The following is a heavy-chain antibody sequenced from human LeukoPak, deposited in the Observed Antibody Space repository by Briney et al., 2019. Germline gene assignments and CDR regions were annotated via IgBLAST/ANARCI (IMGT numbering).Heavy chain of an antibody. V-gene: IGHV4-59*01. D-gene: IGHD2-15*01. CDR3: ARDRGSAGGFDY. Sequence: SETLSLTCTVSGGSISSYYWSWIRQPPGKGLEWIAYIYYSGTTNYNPSLKSRVTISVDTSKNQFSLTLSSVTAADTAVYYCARDRGSAGGFDYWGQGTLVTVSS. J-gene: IGHJ4*02. CDR2: IYYSGTT. CDR1: GGSISSYY.